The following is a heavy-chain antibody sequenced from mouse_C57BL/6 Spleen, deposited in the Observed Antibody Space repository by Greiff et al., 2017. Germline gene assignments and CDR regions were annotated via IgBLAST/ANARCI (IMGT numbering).Heavy chain of an antibody. Sequence: VQLQQSGTVLARPGASVKMSCKTSGYTFTSYWMHWVKQRPGQGLEWIGAIYPGNSDTSYNQKFKGKAKLTAVTSASTAYMELSSLTNEDSAVYYWTRTTVVATVYWYFDVWGTGTTVTVSS. J-gene: IGHJ1*03. CDR3: TRTTVVATVYWYFDV. CDR2: IYPGNSDT. V-gene: IGHV1-5*01. D-gene: IGHD1-1*01. CDR1: GYTFTSYW.